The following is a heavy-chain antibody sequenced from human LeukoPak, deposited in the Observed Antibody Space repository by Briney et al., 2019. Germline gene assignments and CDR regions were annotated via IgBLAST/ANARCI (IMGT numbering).Heavy chain of an antibody. J-gene: IGHJ4*02. CDR1: GFTFSRFA. V-gene: IGHV3-23*01. CDR2: ISGSGGST. CDR3: AKSPHGSWWYYFDY. Sequence: GGSLRLSCAASGFTFSRFAMSWVRQAPGKGLEWVSAISGSGGSTYYADSVKGRFTISRDNSKNTLYLQMNSLRAEDTAVYYCAKSPHGSWWYYFDYRGQGTLVTVSS. D-gene: IGHD6-13*01.